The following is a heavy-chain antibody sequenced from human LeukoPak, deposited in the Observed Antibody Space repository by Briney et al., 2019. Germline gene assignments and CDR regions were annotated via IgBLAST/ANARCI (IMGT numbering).Heavy chain of an antibody. CDR2: INHSGST. CDR3: ARPTYCSGGSCRDDAFDI. V-gene: IGHV4-34*01. CDR1: GGSFSGYY. D-gene: IGHD2-15*01. Sequence: SETLSLTCAVYGGSFSGYYWSWIRQHPGKGLEWIGEINHSGSTNYNPSLKSRVTISVDTSKNQFSLKLSSVTAADTAVYYCARPTYCSGGSCRDDAFDIWGQGTMVTVSS. J-gene: IGHJ3*02.